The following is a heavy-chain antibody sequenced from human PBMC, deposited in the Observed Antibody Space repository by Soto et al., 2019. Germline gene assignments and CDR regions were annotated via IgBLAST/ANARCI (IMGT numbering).Heavy chain of an antibody. D-gene: IGHD3-3*01. CDR1: GGDISTYY. CDR3: ARGQRFSDWFDP. CDR2: IYSSGST. J-gene: IGHJ5*02. Sequence: QVQLQESGPGLVKPSETLSLTCTVSGGDISTYYWTWIRQPAGKGLEWIGRIYSSGSTKYNPSLKSRVTMSLDTSKNQSSLRLSSVTAADTGVYYCARGQRFSDWFDPWGQGTLVTVSS. V-gene: IGHV4-4*07.